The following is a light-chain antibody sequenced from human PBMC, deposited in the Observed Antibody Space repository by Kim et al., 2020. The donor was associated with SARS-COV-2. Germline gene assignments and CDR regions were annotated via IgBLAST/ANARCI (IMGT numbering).Light chain of an antibody. Sequence: DIQITQSPSSLSASVGDRVTITCRTTQSISSHLNWYQQKPGRAPKLLISAASTLQGGVPSRFSGSGSETDFTLTISSLQPEDFATYFCQQSYITPFTFGPGTKVDIK. CDR3: QQSYITPFT. J-gene: IGKJ3*01. CDR1: QSISSH. V-gene: IGKV1-39*01. CDR2: AAS.